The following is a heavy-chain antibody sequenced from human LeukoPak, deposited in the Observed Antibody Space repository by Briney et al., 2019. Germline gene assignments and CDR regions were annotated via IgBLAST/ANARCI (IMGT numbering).Heavy chain of an antibody. CDR2: INSGGSST. J-gene: IGHJ4*02. V-gene: IGHV3-74*01. D-gene: IGHD5-18*01. CDR1: GFTFSNYW. Sequence: GGSLRLSCAASGFTFSNYWMHWVRQAPGKGLVWVSRINSGGSSTTYADSVKGRFTISRDNGQNTLYLQMHSLRAEDTAVYYCAREGRGYSYAFEYWGQGTLVTVSS. CDR3: AREGRGYSYAFEY.